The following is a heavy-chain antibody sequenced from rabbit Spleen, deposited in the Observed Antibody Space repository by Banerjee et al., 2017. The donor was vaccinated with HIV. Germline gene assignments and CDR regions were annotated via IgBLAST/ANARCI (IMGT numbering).Heavy chain of an antibody. V-gene: IGHV1S40*01. J-gene: IGHJ6*01. Sequence: QSLEESGGDLVSPGSSLTLTCTASGFSFSSGYYMCWVRQAPGKGLEWIACIDIGSRDFTYYASWAKGRFTISKTSSTTVTLQMTSLTVADTATYFCARDAGSSFSSYGMDLWGPGTLVTVS. D-gene: IGHD8-1*01. CDR2: IDIGSRDFT. CDR1: GFSFSSGYY. CDR3: ARDAGSSFSSYGMDL.